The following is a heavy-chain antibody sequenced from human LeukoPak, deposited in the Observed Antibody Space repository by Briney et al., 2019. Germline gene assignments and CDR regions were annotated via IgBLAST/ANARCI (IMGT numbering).Heavy chain of an antibody. J-gene: IGHJ4*02. Sequence: SVKVSCMASGGSFISYAISWVRQARGQGLEWIASIIPIFGTATYAQKFQGRVTMTTDESTSTAYMELSSLRSEDTAVYYCGSTAAGTITYWGQGTLVTVSS. CDR3: GSTAAGTITY. CDR1: GGSFISYA. CDR2: IIPIFGTA. V-gene: IGHV1-69*05. D-gene: IGHD6-13*01.